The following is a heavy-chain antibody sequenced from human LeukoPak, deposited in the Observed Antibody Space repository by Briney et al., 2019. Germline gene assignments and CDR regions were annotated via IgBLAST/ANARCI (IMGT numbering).Heavy chain of an antibody. CDR3: AIVPAAITYFQH. D-gene: IGHD2-2*01. CDR2: IYSGGST. V-gene: IGHV3-53*01. CDR1: GFTVSSNY. J-gene: IGHJ1*01. Sequence: PGGSLRLSCAASGFTVSSNYMSWVRQAPGKGLEWVSVIYSGGSTYYADSVKGRFTISRDNSKNTLYLQMNSLRAEDTAVYYCAIVPAAITYFQHWGQGTLATVSS.